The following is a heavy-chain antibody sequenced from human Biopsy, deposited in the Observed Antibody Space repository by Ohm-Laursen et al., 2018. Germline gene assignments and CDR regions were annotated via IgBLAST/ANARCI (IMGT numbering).Heavy chain of an antibody. CDR3: ASAGYNPDWNLDL. CDR1: GGPIDSYY. Sequence: SETLSLTCTVSGGPIDSYYWSWIRQPPGKALEWIGYFYFTGRTSYNPSLKSRVTTSVNTSKKQFSLRLSSGTAADTAVYYCASAGYNPDWNLDLWGRGTRVTVSS. J-gene: IGHJ2*01. CDR2: FYFTGRT. V-gene: IGHV4-59*12. D-gene: IGHD5-24*01.